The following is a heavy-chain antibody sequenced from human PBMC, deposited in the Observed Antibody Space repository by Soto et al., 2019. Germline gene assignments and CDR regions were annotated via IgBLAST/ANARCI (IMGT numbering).Heavy chain of an antibody. Sequence: AASVKVSCKASGYTFTGYYMHWVRQAPGQGLEWMGWINPNSGGTNYAQKFQGWVTMTRDTAISTAYMELSRLRSDDTAVYYCARAHCGGDCYSGVDYWRQGTLVTVSS. CDR1: GYTFTGYY. D-gene: IGHD2-21*02. V-gene: IGHV1-2*04. CDR3: ARAHCGGDCYSGVDY. CDR2: INPNSGGT. J-gene: IGHJ4*02.